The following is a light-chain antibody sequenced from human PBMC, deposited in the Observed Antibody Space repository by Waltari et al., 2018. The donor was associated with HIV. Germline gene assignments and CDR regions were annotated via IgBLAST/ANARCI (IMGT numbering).Light chain of an antibody. CDR3: AAWDDSLSGLV. V-gene: IGLV1-47*01. CDR1: SSNIGGNY. CDR2: RNN. Sequence: QSVLTQPPSASGTPGQRVTISSSGSSSNIGGNYVYWYQQLPGTAPKLLIYRNNRRPSGVPDRFSGSKSGTSASLAISGLRSEDEADYYCAAWDDSLSGLVFGGGTKLTVL. J-gene: IGLJ3*02.